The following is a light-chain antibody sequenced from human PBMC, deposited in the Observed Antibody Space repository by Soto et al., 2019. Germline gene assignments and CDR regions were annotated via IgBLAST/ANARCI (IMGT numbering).Light chain of an antibody. CDR3: QQYDSFPYT. V-gene: IGKV1-5*01. Sequence: DIPMTQSPSTLSASVGDRVTITCRASQSINNWLAWYQQKPGKAPRLLLHDASNLESGVPSTFSGSGSGTEFTLTISSLQPDDFATYYCQQYDSFPYTFGQGTKLEIK. CDR2: DAS. J-gene: IGKJ2*01. CDR1: QSINNW.